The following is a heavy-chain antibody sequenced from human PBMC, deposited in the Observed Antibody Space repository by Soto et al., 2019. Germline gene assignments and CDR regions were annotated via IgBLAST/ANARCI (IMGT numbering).Heavy chain of an antibody. CDR3: ARDPFRIAAAADYYYHYYGMDV. D-gene: IGHD6-13*01. Sequence: ASVEVSCKXSGYTFTGYYMHWVRQAPGQGLEWMGWINPNSGGTNYAQKFQGWVTMTRDTSISTAYRELSRLRSDDTAVYYCARDPFRIAAAADYYYHYYGMDVWGQGTTVTVSS. V-gene: IGHV1-2*04. CDR1: GYTFTGYY. CDR2: INPNSGGT. J-gene: IGHJ6*02.